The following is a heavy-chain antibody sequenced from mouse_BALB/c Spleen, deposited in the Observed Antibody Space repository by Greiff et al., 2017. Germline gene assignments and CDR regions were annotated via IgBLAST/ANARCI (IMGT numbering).Heavy chain of an antibody. Sequence: EVQRVESGGGLVKPGGSLKLSCAASGFTFSSYAMSWVRQTPEKRLEWVATISNGGGSTYYPDTVKGRFTISRDNAKNTLYLQMSSLKSEDTAMYYCARQGDGYPAYWGQGTLVTVSA. J-gene: IGHJ3*01. CDR3: ARQGDGYPAY. V-gene: IGHV5-12-1*01. CDR2: ISNGGGST. D-gene: IGHD2-3*01. CDR1: GFTFSSYA.